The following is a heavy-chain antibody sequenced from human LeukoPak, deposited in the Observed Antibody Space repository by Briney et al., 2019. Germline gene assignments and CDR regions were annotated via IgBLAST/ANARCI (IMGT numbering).Heavy chain of an antibody. D-gene: IGHD6-19*01. CDR1: GVSISNYY. V-gene: IGHV4-4*07. J-gene: IGHJ4*02. Sequence: SETLSLTCTVSGVSISNYYWSWIRQPAGKGLEWIGRINTSGSTNCNPSLKSRVTISVDTSKNQFSLKLSSVTAADTAVYYCARVPVAGYFDYWGQGTLVTVSS. CDR2: INTSGST. CDR3: ARVPVAGYFDY.